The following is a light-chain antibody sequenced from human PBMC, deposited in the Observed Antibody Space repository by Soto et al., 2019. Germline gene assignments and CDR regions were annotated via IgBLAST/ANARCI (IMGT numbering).Light chain of an antibody. V-gene: IGKV1-33*01. Sequence: EIQMTQSPSSLSASLGDRVTITCQASQDINDYSNWYQQKPGKAPRLLIYGASFLEVGVPSRFSGSVSGTHFTITISSLQPEDVATYYCQQYDSLPYTFGQGTRLEIK. J-gene: IGKJ2*01. CDR1: QDINDY. CDR2: GAS. CDR3: QQYDSLPYT.